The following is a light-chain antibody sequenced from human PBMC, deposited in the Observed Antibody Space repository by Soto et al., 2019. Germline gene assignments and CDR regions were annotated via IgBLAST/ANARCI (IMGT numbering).Light chain of an antibody. CDR2: GAS. CDR1: QSVSSYY. Sequence: EIVLTQSPGTLSLSPGERATLSCRASQSVSSYYLAWYQQKPGQAPRLLIYGASSRATGIPDRFSGSGSGTDSTLTISSLEPEDFAVDYCQQYGSSLYTFGQGTKLESK. CDR3: QQYGSSLYT. V-gene: IGKV3-20*01. J-gene: IGKJ2*01.